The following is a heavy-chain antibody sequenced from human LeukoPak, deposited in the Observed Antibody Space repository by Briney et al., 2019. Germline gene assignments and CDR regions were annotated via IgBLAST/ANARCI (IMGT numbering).Heavy chain of an antibody. D-gene: IGHD6-19*01. CDR3: AKASGSQVAGRFYFDY. Sequence: GGSLRLSCAASGFTFDDYAMHWVRQAPGKGLEWVSGISWNSGSIGYADSVKGRFTISRDNAENSLYLQMNSLRAEDTALYYCAKASGSQVAGRFYFDYWGQGTLVTVSS. V-gene: IGHV3-9*01. CDR1: GFTFDDYA. CDR2: ISWNSGSI. J-gene: IGHJ4*02.